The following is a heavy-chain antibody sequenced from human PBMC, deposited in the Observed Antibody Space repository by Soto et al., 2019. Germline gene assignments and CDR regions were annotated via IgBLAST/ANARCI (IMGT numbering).Heavy chain of an antibody. V-gene: IGHV3-30*18. D-gene: IGHD2-15*01. J-gene: IGHJ6*02. CDR3: AKDGVIVVVVAATPRYGMDV. Sequence: PGGSLRLSCAASGFTFSSYGMHWVRQAPGKGLEWVAVISYDGSNKYYADSVKGRFTISRDNSKNTLYLQMNSLRAEDTAVYYCAKDGVIVVVVAATPRYGMDVWGQGTTVTVSS. CDR2: ISYDGSNK. CDR1: GFTFSSYG.